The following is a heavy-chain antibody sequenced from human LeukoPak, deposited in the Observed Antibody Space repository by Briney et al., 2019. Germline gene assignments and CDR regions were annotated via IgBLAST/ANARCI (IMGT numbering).Heavy chain of an antibody. J-gene: IGHJ6*03. CDR2: IYHSGST. Sequence: SETLSLTCTVSVFSISSGYYWGWIRQPPGKGLEWIGSIYHSGSTYYNPSLKSRVTISVDTSKDQFSLELTSVTAADTAVYYCARDNPSGYNHGHYYYYMDVWGEGTTVTVSS. V-gene: IGHV4-38-2*02. D-gene: IGHD5-18*01. CDR1: VFSISSGYY. CDR3: ARDNPSGYNHGHYYYYMDV.